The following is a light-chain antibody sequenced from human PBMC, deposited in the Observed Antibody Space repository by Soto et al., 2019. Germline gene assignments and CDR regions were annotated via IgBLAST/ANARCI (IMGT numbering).Light chain of an antibody. V-gene: IGKV3-15*01. CDR1: RSIGST. J-gene: IGKJ2*01. CDR2: DVS. CDR3: QQYNNWAPMYT. Sequence: EIVMTQSPATLYVSPGERATLSCRASRSIGSTLAWYQQKPGQAPRLLIYDVSTRATGIPVRFSGSGSGTEFTLTNSSLQSEDFAVYYCQQYNNWAPMYTFGQGTKLEIK.